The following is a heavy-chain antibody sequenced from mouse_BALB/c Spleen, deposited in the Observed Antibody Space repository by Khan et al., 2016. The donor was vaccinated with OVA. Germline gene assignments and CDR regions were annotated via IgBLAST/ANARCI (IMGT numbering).Heavy chain of an antibody. V-gene: IGHV1-54*01. CDR1: GYAFTDYL. D-gene: IGHD3-2*02. CDR2: INPGSGGT. CDR3: SRSGYGFGAY. Sequence: QVRLQQSGAELVRPGTSVKVSCKASGYAFTDYLIEWLKQRPGQGLEWIGVINPGSGGTHYNEKFMDRATLTADKSSSTAYMQLSSLTSDDSAVYCCSRSGYGFGAYWGPGTLVTVSA. J-gene: IGHJ3*01.